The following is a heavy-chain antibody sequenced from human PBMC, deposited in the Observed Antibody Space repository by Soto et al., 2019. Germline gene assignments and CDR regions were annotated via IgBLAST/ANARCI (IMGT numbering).Heavy chain of an antibody. Sequence: EVQLVESGGGLVQPGGSLRLSCAASGFTFNNYWMHWVRQAPGKGLVWVSRIKTDGSSPNYADSVEGRFTISSANAKNPLYLQMNSLGVEDTAVYYCARDRIAGSGSCDNWGQGTLVTVSS. CDR3: ARDRIAGSGSCDN. CDR2: IKTDGSSP. D-gene: IGHD3-10*01. CDR1: GFTFNNYW. V-gene: IGHV3-74*01. J-gene: IGHJ4*02.